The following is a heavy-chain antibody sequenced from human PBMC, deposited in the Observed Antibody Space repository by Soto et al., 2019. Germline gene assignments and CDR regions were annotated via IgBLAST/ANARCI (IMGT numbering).Heavy chain of an antibody. Sequence: SETLSLTCTVSGGSISSGGYYWSWIRQHPGKGLEWIGYIYYSGSTYYNPSLKSRVTISVDTSKNQFSLKLSSVTAADTAVYYCAREAAAGTTSAFDILGQGTMVTVSS. D-gene: IGHD6-13*01. CDR3: AREAAAGTTSAFDI. J-gene: IGHJ3*02. CDR2: IYYSGST. V-gene: IGHV4-31*03. CDR1: GGSISSGGYY.